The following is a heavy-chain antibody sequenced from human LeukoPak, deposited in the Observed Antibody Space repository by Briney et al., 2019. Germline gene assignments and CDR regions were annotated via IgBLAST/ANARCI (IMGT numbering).Heavy chain of an antibody. D-gene: IGHD2-2*01. Sequence: GGSLRLSCAASGFTFSSYAMSWVRQAPGKGLEWVSAISGSGGSTYYADSVKGRFTISRDNSKNTLYLQMNSLRAEDTAVYYCAKDGGYGYCSSTSCPRSDYFDYWGQRTLVTVSS. CDR2: ISGSGGST. CDR1: GFTFSSYA. J-gene: IGHJ4*02. CDR3: AKDGGYGYCSSTSCPRSDYFDY. V-gene: IGHV3-23*01.